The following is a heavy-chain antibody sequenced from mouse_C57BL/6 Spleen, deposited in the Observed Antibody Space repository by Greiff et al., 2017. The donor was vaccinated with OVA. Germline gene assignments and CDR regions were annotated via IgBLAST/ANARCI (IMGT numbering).Heavy chain of an antibody. J-gene: IGHJ2*01. Sequence: VQLQQPGVELVRPGTSVKLSCKASGYTFTSYWMHWVKQRPGQGLEWIGVIDPSDSYTNYNQKFKGKATLTVDTSSSTAYMQLSSLTSEDSAVYYCARSVGYYGSSPYYFDYWGQGTTLTVSS. CDR3: ARSVGYYGSSPYYFDY. V-gene: IGHV1-59*01. CDR1: GYTFTSYW. CDR2: IDPSDSYT. D-gene: IGHD1-1*01.